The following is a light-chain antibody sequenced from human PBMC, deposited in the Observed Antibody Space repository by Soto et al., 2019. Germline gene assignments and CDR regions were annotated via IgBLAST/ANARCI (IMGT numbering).Light chain of an antibody. V-gene: IGLV2-8*01. J-gene: IGLJ3*02. CDR3: SSHAGSNNLV. CDR1: SSDVGAYNY. Sequence: QSALTQPPSASGSPGQSVTISCAGTSSDVGAYNYVSWYQQHPGKAPKLIIYEVNKRPSGVPDRFSGSKSGNTASLTVSGLQAEDEAGYYCSSHAGSNNLVFGGGTKPIVL. CDR2: EVN.